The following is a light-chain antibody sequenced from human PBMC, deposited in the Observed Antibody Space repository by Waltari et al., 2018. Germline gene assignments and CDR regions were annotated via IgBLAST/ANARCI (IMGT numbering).Light chain of an antibody. J-gene: IGKJ1*01. CDR2: WAS. CDR1: VLYSTNNKNY. Sequence: VLYSTNNKNYLAWYQQKPGQPPKLLIYWASTRESGVPDRFSGSGSGTDFTLTISSLQAEDVAVYYCQQYYSTPWTFGQGTKVEIK. V-gene: IGKV4-1*01. CDR3: QQYYSTPWT.